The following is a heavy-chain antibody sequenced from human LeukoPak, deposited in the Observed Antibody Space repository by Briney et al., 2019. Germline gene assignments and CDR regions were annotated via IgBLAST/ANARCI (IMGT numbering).Heavy chain of an antibody. CDR3: ARAHDYSNYLLDY. J-gene: IGHJ4*02. CDR2: IYPNSGGT. Sequence: ASVKVSCKASGYTFTGHYMHWVRQAPGQGLEWMGRIYPNSGGTDYAQKFQGRVTMTRDTSINTVYMELSRLRSDDTAVYYCARAHDYSNYLLDYWGQETLVTVSS. D-gene: IGHD4-11*01. V-gene: IGHV1-2*06. CDR1: GYTFTGHY.